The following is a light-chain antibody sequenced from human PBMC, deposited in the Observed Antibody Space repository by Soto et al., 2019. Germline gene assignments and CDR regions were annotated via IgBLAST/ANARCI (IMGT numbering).Light chain of an antibody. V-gene: IGKV3-15*01. CDR2: AAS. CDR1: ESVSSN. J-gene: IGKJ1*01. Sequence: DIVLTQSPVTLSLSPGDRATLSCRASESVSSNLAWYQQKPGRAPRLLIYAASTGATGIPARFSGSGSETEFTLTISSLQSEDFAVYYCQQYNNWPQTFGQGTKVDIK. CDR3: QQYNNWPQT.